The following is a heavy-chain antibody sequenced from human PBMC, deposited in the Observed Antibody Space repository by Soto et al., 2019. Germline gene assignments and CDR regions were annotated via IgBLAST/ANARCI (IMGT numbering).Heavy chain of an antibody. CDR1: GYTFTGYA. CDR2: INAGNGNT. CDR3: ARDELSYCSSTSCSPHYDILTGYDY. D-gene: IGHD2-2*01. Sequence: ASVKVSCKASGYTFTGYAMHWVRQAPGQRLEWMGWINAGNGNTKYSQKFQGRVTITRDTSASTAYMELSSLRSEDTAVYYCARDELSYCSSTSCSPHYDILTGYDYWGQGTLVTVSS. V-gene: IGHV1-3*01. J-gene: IGHJ4*02.